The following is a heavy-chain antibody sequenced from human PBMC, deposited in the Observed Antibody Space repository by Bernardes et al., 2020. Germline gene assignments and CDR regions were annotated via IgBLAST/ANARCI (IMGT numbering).Heavy chain of an antibody. CDR1: GGTFSSYA. V-gene: IGHV1-69*06. Sequence: SVKVSCKASGGTFSSYAISWVRQAPGQGLEWMGGIIPIFGTANYAQKFQGRVTITADKSTSTAYMELSSLRSEDTAVYYCARSRGVVVVAATLVSSYYYYMDVWGKGTTVTVSS. J-gene: IGHJ6*03. CDR3: ARSRGVVVVAATLVSSYYYYMDV. CDR2: IIPIFGTA. D-gene: IGHD2-15*01.